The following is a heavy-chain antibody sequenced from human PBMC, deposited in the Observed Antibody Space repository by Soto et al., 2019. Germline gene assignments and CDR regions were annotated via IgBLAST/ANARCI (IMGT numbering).Heavy chain of an antibody. CDR1: GFAFNTYS. J-gene: IGHJ6*02. Sequence: EVQLVESGGGLVNPGGSLRLSCTASGFAFNTYSMNWVRQAPGKGLEWVSYINEDSTYIYYSDSLRGRITISRDNAKDSLFLQMNSLRPDDTAVYYCVRDLGRYFRSGYMDLWGDGATVTVSS. CDR2: INEDSTYI. D-gene: IGHD3-9*01. CDR3: VRDLGRYFRSGYMDL. V-gene: IGHV3-21*02.